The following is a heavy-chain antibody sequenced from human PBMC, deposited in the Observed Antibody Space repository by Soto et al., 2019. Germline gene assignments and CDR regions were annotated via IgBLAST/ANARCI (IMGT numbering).Heavy chain of an antibody. D-gene: IGHD7-27*01. CDR2: ISSSGSTI. CDR3: ARDTGEGYWCFDL. V-gene: IGHV3-48*03. J-gene: IGHJ2*01. Sequence: GGSLRLSCAASGFTFSSYEMNWVRQAPGKGLEWVSYISSSGSTIYYADSVKGRFTISRDNAKNSLYLQMNSLRAEDTAVYYCARDTGEGYWCFDLWGRGTMVTVSS. CDR1: GFTFSSYE.